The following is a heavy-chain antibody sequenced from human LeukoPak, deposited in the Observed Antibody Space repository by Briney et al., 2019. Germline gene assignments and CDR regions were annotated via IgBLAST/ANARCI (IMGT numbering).Heavy chain of an antibody. V-gene: IGHV1-18*01. CDR1: GYTFSSYG. Sequence: GASVKVSCKASGYTFSSYGFSWVRQAPGQGLEWMGWINAYNGNTNYAQNLQGRVTMTTDTSTGTAYMELRSLRSDDTAVYYCARRQGTTLNFDYWGREPWSPSPQ. D-gene: IGHD1-1*01. CDR2: INAYNGNT. J-gene: IGHJ4*02. CDR3: ARRQGTTLNFDY.